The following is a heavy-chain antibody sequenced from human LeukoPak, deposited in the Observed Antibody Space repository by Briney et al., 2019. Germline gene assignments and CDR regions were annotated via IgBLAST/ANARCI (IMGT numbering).Heavy chain of an antibody. Sequence: ASVKVSCKASGYTFTSYGISWVRQAPGQGLEWMGWISAYNGNTNYAQKLQGRVTMTTDTSTSTAYMELRSLRSDDTAVYYCARDCVGRWLQNPREYYFDYWGQGTLVTVSS. J-gene: IGHJ4*02. CDR1: GYTFTSYG. CDR3: ARDCVGRWLQNPREYYFDY. D-gene: IGHD5-24*01. CDR2: ISAYNGNT. V-gene: IGHV1-18*01.